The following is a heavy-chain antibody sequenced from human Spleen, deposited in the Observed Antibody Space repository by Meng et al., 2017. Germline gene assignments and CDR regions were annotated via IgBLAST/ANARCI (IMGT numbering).Heavy chain of an antibody. D-gene: IGHD3-3*01. J-gene: IGHJ4*02. V-gene: IGHV3-30*04. Sequence: GGSLRPSCAASGFIFNNYAIHWVRQAQGKGREWVAVITNDGSNKFYADSVKGRFTISRDNSKNTVYLQMNSLRPEDTAVYYCARDRLFFWSADSCDWTMVIEYWGQGTLVTVSS. CDR2: ITNDGSNK. CDR1: GFIFNNYA. CDR3: ARDRLFFWSADSCDWTMVIEY.